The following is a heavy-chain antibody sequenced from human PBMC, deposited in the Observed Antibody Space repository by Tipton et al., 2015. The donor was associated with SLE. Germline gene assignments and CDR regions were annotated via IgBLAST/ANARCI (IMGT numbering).Heavy chain of an antibody. V-gene: IGHV4-39*01. D-gene: IGHD3-16*01. J-gene: IGHJ4*02. CDR1: GGSISSTSYY. Sequence: TLSLTCTVSGGSISSTSYYWGWIRQPPGKGLEWIGTVYYSGSTYYNPSLKSRVTISVDTSKNQFSLKVTSVTAADTAVYYCVRHGAYYFDYWGQGTLVTVSS. CDR2: VYYSGST. CDR3: VRHGAYYFDY.